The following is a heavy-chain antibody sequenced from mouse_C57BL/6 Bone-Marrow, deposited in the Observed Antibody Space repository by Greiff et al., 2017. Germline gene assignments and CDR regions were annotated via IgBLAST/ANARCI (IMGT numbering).Heavy chain of an antibody. CDR2: INPSSGYT. CDR1: GYTFTSYT. CDR3: ARPLYYDYEWFAY. Sequence: VQRVESGAELARPGASVKMSCKASGYTFTSYTMHWVKQRPGQGLEWIGYINPSSGYTKYNQKFKDKATLTADKSSSTAYMQLSSLTSEDAAVYYCARPLYYDYEWFAYWGQGTLVTVSA. D-gene: IGHD2-4*01. J-gene: IGHJ3*01. V-gene: IGHV1-4*01.